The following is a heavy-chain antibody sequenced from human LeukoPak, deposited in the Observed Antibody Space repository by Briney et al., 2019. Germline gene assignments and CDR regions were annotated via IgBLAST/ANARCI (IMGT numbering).Heavy chain of an antibody. Sequence: GGSLRLSCAASGFTFSNHAMSWVRQAPGKGLEWVSAISGSGGSTYYADSVKGRFTISRDNSKNTLYLQMNSLRAEDTAVYYCAKGVAVAATRYYFDYWGQGTLVTVSS. CDR1: GFTFSNHA. V-gene: IGHV3-23*01. D-gene: IGHD6-19*01. CDR2: ISGSGGST. CDR3: AKGVAVAATRYYFDY. J-gene: IGHJ4*02.